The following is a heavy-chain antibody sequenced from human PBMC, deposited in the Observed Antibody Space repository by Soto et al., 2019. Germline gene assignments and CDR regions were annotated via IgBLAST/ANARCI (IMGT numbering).Heavy chain of an antibody. V-gene: IGHV3-33*01. CDR1: GFTFSSYG. D-gene: IGHD2-2*01. J-gene: IGHJ6*02. Sequence: GGSLRLSCAASGFTFSSYGMHWVRQAPGKGLEWVAVIWYDGSNKYYADSVKGRFTISRDNSKNTLYLQMNRLRAEDTAVYYCARDASTAYCSSNSCLSGMEVWGQGTTVTVSS. CDR3: ARDASTAYCSSNSCLSGMEV. CDR2: IWYDGSNK.